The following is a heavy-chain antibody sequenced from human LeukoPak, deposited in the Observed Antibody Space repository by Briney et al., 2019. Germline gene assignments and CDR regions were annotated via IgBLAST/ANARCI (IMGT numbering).Heavy chain of an antibody. CDR1: GFTFSSYG. D-gene: IGHD3-3*01. CDR3: ARDRTIFGARGD. CDR2: IRYDGSNK. V-gene: IGHV3-30*02. Sequence: GGSLRLSCAASGFTFSSYGMHWVRQAPGKGLEWVAFIRYDGSNKYYADSVKGRFTISRDNAKNSLYLQMNSLRAEDTAVYYCARDRTIFGARGDWGQGTLVTVSS. J-gene: IGHJ4*02.